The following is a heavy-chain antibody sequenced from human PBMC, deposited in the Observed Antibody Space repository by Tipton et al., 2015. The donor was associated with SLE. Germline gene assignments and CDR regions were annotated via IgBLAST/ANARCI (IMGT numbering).Heavy chain of an antibody. Sequence: TLSLTCTVSGDSDSSYYWSWIRQPAGKGLEWIGYIYTSGSTNYNPSLKSRVTISVDTSKNQFSLKLSSVTAADTAVYYCASYGDYVDWGQGTLVTVSS. CDR3: ASYGDYVD. CDR1: GDSDSSYY. V-gene: IGHV4-4*09. J-gene: IGHJ4*02. CDR2: IYTSGST. D-gene: IGHD4-17*01.